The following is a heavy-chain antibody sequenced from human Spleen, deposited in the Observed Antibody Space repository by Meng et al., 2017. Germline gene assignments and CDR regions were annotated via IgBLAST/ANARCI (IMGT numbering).Heavy chain of an antibody. J-gene: IGHJ5*02. D-gene: IGHD2-15*01. CDR3: AREGGPDKWFDP. CDR2: INPNGGAT. CDR1: GYSFSGYY. V-gene: IGHV1-2*02. Sequence: QGQLGQSGAEGKKPGASVKVSCKASGYSFSGYYIHWVRQAPGQGLEWMGWINPNGGATYSAQKFQGRVTMTRDTSISTAYMELSRLKFDDTAVYYCAREGGPDKWFDPWGQGTLVTVSS.